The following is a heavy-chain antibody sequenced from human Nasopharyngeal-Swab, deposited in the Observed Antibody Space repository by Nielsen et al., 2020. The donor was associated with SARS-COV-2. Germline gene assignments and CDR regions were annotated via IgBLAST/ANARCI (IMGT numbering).Heavy chain of an antibody. CDR3: ARVFGVVNPHYYYYYMDV. CDR2: IYHSGST. J-gene: IGHJ6*03. D-gene: IGHD3-3*01. CDR1: GYSISSGYY. Sequence: SETLSLTCAVSGYSISSGYYWGWIRQPPGKGLEWIGSIYHSGSTYYNPSLKSRVTISVDTSKNQFSLKLSSVTAADTAVYYCARVFGVVNPHYYYYYMDVWGKGTTVTVSS. V-gene: IGHV4-38-2*01.